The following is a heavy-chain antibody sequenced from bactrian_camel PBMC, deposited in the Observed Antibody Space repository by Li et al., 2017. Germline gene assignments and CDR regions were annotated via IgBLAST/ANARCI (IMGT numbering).Heavy chain of an antibody. CDR2: IPTAVYNPYGDLNP. J-gene: IGHJ4*01. Sequence: HVQLVESGGGSVQAGGSLRLSCTASIYNGDCMGWFRQAPGKEREGVAAIPTAVYNPYGDLNPYYADSVKGRFTISQDYAKTLISLQMDSLVPEDTAVYYCAEGGMVCSGTYPLKGATYQHWGQGTQVTVS. CDR1: IYNGDC. D-gene: IGHD2*01. CDR3: AEGGMVCSGTYPLKGATYQH. V-gene: IGHV3S1*01.